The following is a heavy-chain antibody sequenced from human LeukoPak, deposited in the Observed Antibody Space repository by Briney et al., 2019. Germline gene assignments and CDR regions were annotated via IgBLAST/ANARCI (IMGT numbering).Heavy chain of an antibody. V-gene: IGHV4-59*01. CDR2: IYYSGST. CDR3: ARDAGTDEYSSSNDYYYFDY. CDR1: GASISDYY. Sequence: SETLSLTCIVSGASISDYYWSWIRQPPGKGLEWIGYIYYSGSTNYNPSLKSRVTISVDTSKNQFSLKLSSVTAADTAVYYCARDAGTDEYSSSNDYYYFDYWGQGTLVTVSS. J-gene: IGHJ4*02. D-gene: IGHD6-6*01.